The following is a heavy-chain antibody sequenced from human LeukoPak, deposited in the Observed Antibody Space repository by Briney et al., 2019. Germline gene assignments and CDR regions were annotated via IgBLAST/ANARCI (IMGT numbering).Heavy chain of an antibody. CDR2: ISSSSGTI. CDR3: ARDPTTVATTLDY. V-gene: IGHV3-48*01. J-gene: IGHJ4*02. CDR1: GFTFSTYS. Sequence: TGGSLRLSCAASGFTFSTYSMNWVRQAPGKGLEWVSYISSSSGTIYYADSVKGRFTISRDNVKNSLYLQMNSLRAEDTAVYYCARDPTTVATTLDYWGQGTLVTVSS. D-gene: IGHD5-12*01.